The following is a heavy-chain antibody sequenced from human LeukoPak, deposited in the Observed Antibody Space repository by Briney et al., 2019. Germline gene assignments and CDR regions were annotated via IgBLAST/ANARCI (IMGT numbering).Heavy chain of an antibody. J-gene: IGHJ4*02. V-gene: IGHV3-43*02. CDR1: GLPIGVFA. CDR3: ARESGKFDY. CDR2: ISGDGVRT. Sequence: GGSLRLSCVASGLPIGVFAMHWVREAPGEGLDWVSLISGDGVRTFYADSVKGRFSISRENSKNSLSLEMNSLRTEDTAMYYCARESGKFDYWGEGTLVAVSS.